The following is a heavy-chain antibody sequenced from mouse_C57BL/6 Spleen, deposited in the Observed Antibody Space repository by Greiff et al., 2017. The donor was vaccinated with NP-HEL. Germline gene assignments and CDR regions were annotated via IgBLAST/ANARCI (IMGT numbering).Heavy chain of an antibody. CDR2: INPGSGGT. D-gene: IGHD1-1*02. J-gene: IGHJ4*01. CDR1: GYAFTNYL. Sequence: VQLQQSGAELVRPGTSVKVSCKASGYAFTNYLIEWVKQRPGQGLEWIGVINPGSGGTNYNEKFKGKATMTADKSSRTPYMQLITLTSEDSAVYFFARGNYHPLGEFWGQGTSLTVSS. CDR3: ARGNYHPLGEF. V-gene: IGHV1-54*01.